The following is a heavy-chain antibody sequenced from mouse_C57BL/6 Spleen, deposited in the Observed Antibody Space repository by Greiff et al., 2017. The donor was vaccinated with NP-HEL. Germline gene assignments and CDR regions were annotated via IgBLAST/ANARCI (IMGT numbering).Heavy chain of an antibody. Sequence: VPVVESGPGLVQPSQTLSMTCTVSGFSLTSYGVHWVRQSPGKGLEWLGVIWRGGSTDYKAAFRSRLGITKDNSKSQVVFKMNSLQADATAIYYCAEDGEFYFGYWGQGTTLTVSS. CDR1: GFSLTSYG. CDR2: IWRGGST. CDR3: AEDGEFYFGY. J-gene: IGHJ2*01. V-gene: IGHV2-5*01.